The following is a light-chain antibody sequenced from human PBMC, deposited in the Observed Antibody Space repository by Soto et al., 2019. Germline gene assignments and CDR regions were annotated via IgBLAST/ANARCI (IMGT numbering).Light chain of an antibody. CDR1: SGHSGYI. V-gene: IGLV4-60*02. J-gene: IGLJ3*02. Sequence: QPVLTQSSSASASLGSSVKLTCTLSSGHSGYIIAWHQQQPGKAPRYLMKLEGSGSYNKGSGVPDRFSGSSSGADRYLTISNLQFEDEADYYCETWDSNTHVFGGGTKVTVL. CDR2: LEGSGSY. CDR3: ETWDSNTHV.